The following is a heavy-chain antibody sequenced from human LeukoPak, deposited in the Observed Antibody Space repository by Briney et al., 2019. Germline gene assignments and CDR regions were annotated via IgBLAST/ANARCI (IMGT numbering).Heavy chain of an antibody. J-gene: IGHJ4*02. Sequence: PSETLSLTCAVYGGSFSGYYWSWLRQPPGKGLEWIVEINHSGSTNYNPSLKSRVTISVDTSKNQFSLKLSSVTAADTAVYYCARIFCSSTSCYTDFDYWGQGTLVTVSS. CDR3: ARIFCSSTSCYTDFDY. D-gene: IGHD2-2*02. V-gene: IGHV4-34*01. CDR1: GGSFSGYY. CDR2: INHSGST.